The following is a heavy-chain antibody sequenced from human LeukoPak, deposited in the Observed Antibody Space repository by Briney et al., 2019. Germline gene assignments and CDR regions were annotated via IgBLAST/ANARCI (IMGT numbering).Heavy chain of an antibody. D-gene: IGHD2-21*02. CDR3: ATGVVVTLFDY. CDR2: LDPEDGET. Sequence: GASVKVSCKASGYTFTGYYMHWVRQAPGKGLEWMGGLDPEDGETIYAQKFQGRVTMTEDTSTDTAYMELSSLRSEDTAVYYCATGVVVTLFDYWGQGTLVTVSS. J-gene: IGHJ4*02. CDR1: GYTFTGYY. V-gene: IGHV1-24*01.